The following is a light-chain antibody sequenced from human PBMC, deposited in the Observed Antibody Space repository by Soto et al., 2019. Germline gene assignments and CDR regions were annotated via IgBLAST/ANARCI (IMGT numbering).Light chain of an antibody. CDR3: CSYAGSSTFV. Sequence: QSALTQPASVSGSXGQSXXISCTGTSSDVGSYNLVSWYQQHPGKAPKLMIYEGSKRPSGVSNRFSGSKSGNTASLTISGLQAEDEADYYCCSYAGSSTFVFGTGTKLTVL. J-gene: IGLJ1*01. CDR2: EGS. V-gene: IGLV2-23*03. CDR1: SSDVGSYNL.